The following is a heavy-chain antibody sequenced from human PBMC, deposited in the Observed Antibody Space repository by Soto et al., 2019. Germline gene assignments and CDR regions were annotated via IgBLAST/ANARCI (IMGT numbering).Heavy chain of an antibody. V-gene: IGHV1-46*03. J-gene: IGHJ6*03. CDR3: ARDSQRIVVVPAATLYYYYYYMDV. Sequence: QVQLVQSGAEVKKPGASVKVSCKASGYTFTSYYMHWVRQAPGQGLEWMGIINPSGGSTSYAQKFQGRVTMTRDTSTSTVYMELSSLRSEDTAVYYCARDSQRIVVVPAATLYYYYYYMDVWGKGTTVTVSS. D-gene: IGHD2-2*01. CDR1: GYTFTSYY. CDR2: INPSGGST.